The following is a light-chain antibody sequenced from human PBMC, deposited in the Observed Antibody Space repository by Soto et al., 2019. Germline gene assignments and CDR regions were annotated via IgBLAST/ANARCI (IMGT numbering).Light chain of an antibody. Sequence: QAVVTQPPSVSGAPGQRVTISCTGSSSNIRAGYDVHWYQQLPGTAPKLLIYGNSNRPSGVPDRFSGSKSRTSASLAITGLQAEDEADYYCQSYDSSLSVHVVFGGGTKLTVL. CDR3: QSYDSSLSVHVV. V-gene: IGLV1-40*01. CDR1: SSNIRAGYD. J-gene: IGLJ2*01. CDR2: GNS.